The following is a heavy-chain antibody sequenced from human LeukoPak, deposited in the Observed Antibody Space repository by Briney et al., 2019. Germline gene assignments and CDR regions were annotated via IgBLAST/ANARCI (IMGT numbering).Heavy chain of an antibody. J-gene: IGHJ5*02. CDR2: ISAYNGNT. CDR1: GYTFNSYG. CDR3: ARDGAAASLKRLSRPNDWFDP. Sequence: ASVKVSCKASGYTFNSYGISWVRQAPGQGLEWMGWISAYNGNTNYAQKFQGRVTMTTDTSTSTAYMELRSLRSDDTAVYYCARDGAAASLKRLSRPNDWFDPWGQGTLVTVSS. D-gene: IGHD3-16*02. V-gene: IGHV1-18*01.